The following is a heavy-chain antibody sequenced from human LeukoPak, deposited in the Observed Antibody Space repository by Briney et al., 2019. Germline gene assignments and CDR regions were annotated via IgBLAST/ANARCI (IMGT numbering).Heavy chain of an antibody. D-gene: IGHD3-22*01. CDR3: ARGDYYDSSGYYKLGFDY. Sequence: PGGSLRLSCAASGFTFSSYAMSWVRQAPGKGLEWVSAISGSGGSTYYADSVKGRFTISRDNAKNSLYLQMNSLRAEDTAVYYCARGDYYDSSGYYKLGFDYWGQGTLVTVSS. CDR1: GFTFSSYA. J-gene: IGHJ4*02. CDR2: ISGSGGST. V-gene: IGHV3-23*01.